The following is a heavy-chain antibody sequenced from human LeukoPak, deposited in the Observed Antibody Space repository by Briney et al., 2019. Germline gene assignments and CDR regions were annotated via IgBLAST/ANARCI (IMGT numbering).Heavy chain of an antibody. CDR2: IYSGGNT. Sequence: GGSLRLSCAASGFTFRRYDMNWVRQVPGKGLEWVSVIYSGGNTYYADSVKGRFTISRDNSKNTLYLQMNSLRAEDTAVYYCARGDSSGYYYFDYWGQGTLVTVSS. V-gene: IGHV3-53*01. CDR3: ARGDSSGYYYFDY. CDR1: GFTFRRYD. D-gene: IGHD6-19*01. J-gene: IGHJ4*02.